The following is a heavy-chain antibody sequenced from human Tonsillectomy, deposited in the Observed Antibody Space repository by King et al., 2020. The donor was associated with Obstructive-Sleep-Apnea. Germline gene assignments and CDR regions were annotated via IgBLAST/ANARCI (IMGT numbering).Heavy chain of an antibody. D-gene: IGHD6-25*01. J-gene: IGHJ4*02. Sequence: VQLVESGAEVKKPGESLKISCKGSGYSFTSYWIGWVRQMPGKGLEWRGIIYPGDSDTSYSPSFQGQVTISAEKASIPAYLPWSSLKASDTAMYYCARRMGYTSSADYWGQGTLVTVSS. CDR3: ARRMGYTSSADY. CDR1: GYSFTSYW. CDR2: IYPGDSDT. V-gene: IGHV5-51*01.